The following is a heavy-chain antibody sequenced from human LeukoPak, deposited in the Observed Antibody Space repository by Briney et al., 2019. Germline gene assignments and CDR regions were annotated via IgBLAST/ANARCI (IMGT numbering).Heavy chain of an antibody. D-gene: IGHD3-22*01. J-gene: IGHJ5*02. Sequence: ASVKVSCKVSGYTLTVLSMHWVPQAPGKGLEWMGGFDPEDGETINAQKIQGRVTMTEDTSTDTAYMELSRLRSEDTAVYYCATEGWDYYDSSGQKNWFDPWGQGTLVTVSS. CDR1: GYTLTVLS. V-gene: IGHV1-24*01. CDR3: ATEGWDYYDSSGQKNWFDP. CDR2: FDPEDGET.